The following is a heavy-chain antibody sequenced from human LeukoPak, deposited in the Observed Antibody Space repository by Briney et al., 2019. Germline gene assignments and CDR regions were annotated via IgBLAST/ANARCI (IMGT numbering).Heavy chain of an antibody. CDR3: TTPYSIVVVRGLPDFQH. CDR2: IKSKTDGGTT. J-gene: IGHJ1*01. V-gene: IGHV3-15*01. Sequence: KPGGSLRLSCAASGFTFSNAWMSWVRQAPGKGLEWVGRIKSKTDGGTTDYAAPAKGGFTISRDDSKNTLYLQMNSLKTEDTAVYYCTTPYSIVVVRGLPDFQHWGQGTLVTVSS. CDR1: GFTFSNAW. D-gene: IGHD2-2*01.